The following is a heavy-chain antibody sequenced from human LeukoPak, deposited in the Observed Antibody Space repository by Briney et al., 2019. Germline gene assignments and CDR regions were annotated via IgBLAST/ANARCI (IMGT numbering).Heavy chain of an antibody. CDR1: GFTFSSYA. Sequence: GGSLRLSCEASGFTFSSYAMGWVRQAPGKGLEWVSGISTNGGSTSYADSVKGRLTISRDNPRNMLYMEMNSLRAEDTAVYYSSVMHRYYDGSGYWVQWGQGTLVTVSS. CDR2: ISTNGGST. CDR3: SVMHRYYDGSGYWVQ. V-gene: IGHV3-23*01. J-gene: IGHJ4*02. D-gene: IGHD3-22*01.